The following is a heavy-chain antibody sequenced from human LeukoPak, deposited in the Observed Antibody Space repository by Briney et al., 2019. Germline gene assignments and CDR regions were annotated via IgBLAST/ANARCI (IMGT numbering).Heavy chain of an antibody. Sequence: GGSLRLSCAASGFTFSNYGIHWVRQAPGKGLEWVAVISYDGSNKYYADSVKGRFTISRDNSKNTLYLQMNSLRAEDTAVYYCAKAIYSGSYYGLYFQHWGQGTLVSVS. D-gene: IGHD1-26*01. CDR2: ISYDGSNK. J-gene: IGHJ1*01. V-gene: IGHV3-30*18. CDR1: GFTFSNYG. CDR3: AKAIYSGSYYGLYFQH.